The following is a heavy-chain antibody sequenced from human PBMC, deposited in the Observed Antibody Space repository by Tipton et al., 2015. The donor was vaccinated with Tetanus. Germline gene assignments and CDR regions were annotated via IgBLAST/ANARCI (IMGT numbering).Heavy chain of an antibody. CDR2: MSYSGRT. Sequence: TLSLTCTVSGGSISSSSYYWGWIRQPPGKGLEWIGSMSYSGRTYYNPSLKSRVTISVDTSKRQFSLKLTSVTAIDTAIYYCARQADNWFVPWGQGTLVAVSS. CDR1: GGSISSSSYY. V-gene: IGHV4-39*01. J-gene: IGHJ5*02. CDR3: ARQADNWFVP.